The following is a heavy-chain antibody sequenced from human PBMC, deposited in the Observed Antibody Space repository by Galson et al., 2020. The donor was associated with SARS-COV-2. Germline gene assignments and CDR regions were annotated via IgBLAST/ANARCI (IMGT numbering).Heavy chain of an antibody. CDR2: INHSGST. J-gene: IGHJ5*02. CDR1: GGSFSGYY. CDR3: AREGGREVAGTLVPLWFDP. D-gene: IGHD6-19*01. Sequence: SQTLSLTCAVYGGSFSGYYWSWIRQPPGKGLEWIGEINHSGSTNYNPSLKSRVTISVDTSKNQFSLKLSSVTAADTAVYYCAREGGREVAGTLVPLWFDPWGQGTLVTVSS. V-gene: IGHV4-34*01.